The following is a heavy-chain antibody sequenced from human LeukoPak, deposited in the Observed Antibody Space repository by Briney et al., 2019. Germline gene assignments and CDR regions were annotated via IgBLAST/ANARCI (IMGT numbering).Heavy chain of an antibody. CDR2: IASDSSSK. J-gene: IGHJ3*02. V-gene: IGHV3-48*01. Sequence: GSLRLSCAASGFTFSINSFNWVRQAPGKGLEWVSHIASDSSSKHYADSVRGRFTTSRDNAANSLYLHMNSLRAEDTAVYYCARDGGGPDAFDIWGQGTMVTVS. CDR3: ARDGGGPDAFDI. CDR1: GFTFSINS.